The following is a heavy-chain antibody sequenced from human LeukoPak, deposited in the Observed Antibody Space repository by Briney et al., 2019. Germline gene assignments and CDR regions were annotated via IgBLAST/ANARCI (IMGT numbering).Heavy chain of an antibody. V-gene: IGHV3-11*01. CDR3: ARDCSYSSVWGWFDP. J-gene: IGHJ5*02. D-gene: IGHD6-19*01. Sequence: PGGSLRLSCAASGFVFSDYYMNWIRQAPGKGLEWVSYISTSGSTIYYADSVKGRFTISRDNAKNSLYLQMDSLRADDTAVYYCARDCSYSSVWGWFDPWGQGTLVTVSS. CDR2: ISTSGSTI. CDR1: GFVFSDYY.